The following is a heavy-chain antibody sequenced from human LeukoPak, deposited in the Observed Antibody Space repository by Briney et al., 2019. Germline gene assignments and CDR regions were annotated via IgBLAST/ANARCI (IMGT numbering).Heavy chain of an antibody. Sequence: ASVKVSCKASGGTFSSYAISWVRQAPGQGLEWMGRIIPIFGTANYAQKFQGRVTITTDESTSTAYMELSSLRSEDTAVYYCASVRNWGSGSFGFDYWGQGTPVTVSS. CDR1: GGTFSSYA. CDR3: ASVRNWGSGSFGFDY. V-gene: IGHV1-69*05. D-gene: IGHD1-26*01. CDR2: IIPIFGTA. J-gene: IGHJ4*02.